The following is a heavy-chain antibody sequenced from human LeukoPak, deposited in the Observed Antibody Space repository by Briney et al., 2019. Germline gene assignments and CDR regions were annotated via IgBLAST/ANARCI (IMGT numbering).Heavy chain of an antibody. Sequence: GGSLRLSCAASGFTFSSYSMNWVRQAPGKELEWVSSISSSSSYIYYADSVKGRFTISRDNAKNSLYLQMNSLRAEDTAVYYCARVEAAAGTHYFDYWGQGTLVTVPS. CDR1: GFTFSSYS. V-gene: IGHV3-21*01. J-gene: IGHJ4*02. CDR2: ISSSSSYI. D-gene: IGHD6-13*01. CDR3: ARVEAAAGTHYFDY.